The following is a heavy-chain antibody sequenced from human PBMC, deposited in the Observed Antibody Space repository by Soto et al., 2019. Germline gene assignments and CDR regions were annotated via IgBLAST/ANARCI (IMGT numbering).Heavy chain of an antibody. CDR2: IYYSGST. Sequence: NPSETLSLTCTVSGGSISSSSYYWGWIRQPPGKGLEWIGSIYYSGSTYYNPSLKSRVTISVDTSKNQFSLKLSSVTAADTAVYYCARLEVLDGIDYWGQGTLVTVSS. CDR3: ARLEVLDGIDY. V-gene: IGHV4-39*01. CDR1: GGSISSSSYY. D-gene: IGHD2-8*01. J-gene: IGHJ4*02.